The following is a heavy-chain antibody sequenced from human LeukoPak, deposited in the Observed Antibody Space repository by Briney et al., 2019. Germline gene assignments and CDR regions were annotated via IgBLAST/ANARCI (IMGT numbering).Heavy chain of an antibody. Sequence: GGSLRLSCAASGFTFSSYAMSWVRQAPGKGLEWVSAISGSGGSTYYADSVKGRFTISRDNSKNTLYLQMNSLRAEDTAIYYCAKDRSDNSTWYLGDYWGHGTLVAVSS. J-gene: IGHJ4*01. V-gene: IGHV3-23*01. CDR2: ISGSGGST. D-gene: IGHD6-13*01. CDR3: AKDRSDNSTWYLGDY. CDR1: GFTFSSYA.